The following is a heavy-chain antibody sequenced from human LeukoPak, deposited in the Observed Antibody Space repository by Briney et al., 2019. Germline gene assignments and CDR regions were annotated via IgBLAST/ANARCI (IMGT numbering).Heavy chain of an antibody. D-gene: IGHD3-22*01. J-gene: IGHJ2*01. V-gene: IGHV4-4*02. CDR3: ARPALRVVRAWYFDL. CDR2: IHHSGSI. CDR1: GVSISSNLW. Sequence: PSETLSLTCAVSGVSISSNLWWTWVRQPPGKGLEWIAEIHHSGSINYNPSLKSRVTISVDTSKNQFSLKLSSVTAADTAVYYCARPALRVVRAWYFDLWGRGTLVTVSS.